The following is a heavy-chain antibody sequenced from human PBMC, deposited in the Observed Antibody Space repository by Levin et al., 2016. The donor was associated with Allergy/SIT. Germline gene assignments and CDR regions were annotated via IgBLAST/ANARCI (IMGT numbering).Heavy chain of an antibody. CDR3: ARLGPAEGYLRVVYYYGLDV. Sequence: KVSCKASGYSFSSDWIGWVRQMPGKGLEWIGMIYPNDSDTSYSPSFQGQVTISADKSISTVYLQWSSLKASDTALYYCARLGPAEGYLRVVYYYGLDVWGQGTTVTVSS. D-gene: IGHD2-2*01. V-gene: IGHV5-51*01. J-gene: IGHJ6*02. CDR1: GYSFSSDW. CDR2: IYPNDSDT.